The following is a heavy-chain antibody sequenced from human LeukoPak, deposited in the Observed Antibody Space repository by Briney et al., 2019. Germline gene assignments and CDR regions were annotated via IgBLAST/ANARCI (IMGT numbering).Heavy chain of an antibody. CDR3: AIVATRGRFDC. J-gene: IGHJ4*02. CDR2: ISTNSDTK. Sequence: GGSLRLSCAASGFIFSDYSFNWVRQAPGKGLEWLSYISTNSDTKYYADSVRGRFTISRDNAKNSLYLQMNSLRAEGTAVYYCAIVATRGRFDCWGQGILVTVSS. V-gene: IGHV3-48*04. CDR1: GFIFSDYS. D-gene: IGHD2-15*01.